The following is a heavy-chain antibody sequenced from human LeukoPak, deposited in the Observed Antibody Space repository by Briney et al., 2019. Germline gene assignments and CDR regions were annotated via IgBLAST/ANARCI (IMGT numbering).Heavy chain of an antibody. J-gene: IGHJ4*02. CDR1: GFTFSSYG. D-gene: IGHD5-12*01. Sequence: GGSLRLSCAASGFTFSSYGMHWVRQAPGKGLEWVAVISYDGSNKYYADSVKGRFTISRDNSKNTLYLQMNSLRAEDTAVYYCAARYSGYDERDYWGQGTLVTVSS. CDR3: AARYSGYDERDY. CDR2: ISYDGSNK. V-gene: IGHV3-30*03.